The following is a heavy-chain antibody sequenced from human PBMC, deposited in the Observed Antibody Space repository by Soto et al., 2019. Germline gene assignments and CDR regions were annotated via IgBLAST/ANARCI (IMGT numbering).Heavy chain of an antibody. CDR3: ARDRGSSSSFDY. CDR2: ISYDGSNK. D-gene: IGHD6-6*01. V-gene: IGHV3-30-3*01. CDR1: GFTFSSYA. J-gene: IGHJ4*02. Sequence: GESLKISCAASGFTFSSYAMHWVRQAPGKGLEWVAVISYDGSNKYYADSVKGRFTISRDNSKNTLYLQMNSLRAEDTAVYYCARDRGSSSSFDYWGQGTLVTVSS.